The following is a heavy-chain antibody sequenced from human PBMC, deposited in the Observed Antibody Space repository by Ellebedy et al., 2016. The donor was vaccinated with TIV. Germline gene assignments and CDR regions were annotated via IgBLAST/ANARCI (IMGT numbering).Heavy chain of an antibody. CDR1: GFTFSDYY. CDR2: ISSSGSTI. CDR3: AKATEWELGVSSVEADTKYYFDY. V-gene: IGHV3-11*01. J-gene: IGHJ4*02. D-gene: IGHD1-26*01. Sequence: GGSLRLSXAASGFTFSDYYMSWIRQAPGKGLEWVSYISSSGSTIYYADSVKGRFTISRDNAKNSLYLQMNSLRAEDTALYYCAKATEWELGVSSVEADTKYYFDYWGQGTLVTVSS.